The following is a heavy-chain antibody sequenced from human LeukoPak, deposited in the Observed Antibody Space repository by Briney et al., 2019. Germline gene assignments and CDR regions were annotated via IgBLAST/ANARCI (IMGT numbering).Heavy chain of an antibody. V-gene: IGHV1-18*01. CDR3: LRDEQRPRLTPDY. D-gene: IGHD6-25*01. Sequence: GASVKVSCKASGYTFNTYGISWVRQAPGQGLEWMGWISTYNGDVNYVQNLQGRVTMTTDTSTSTAYMELMSLRSDDTAVYYCLRDEQRPRLTPDYWGQGTLVTVSS. CDR1: GYTFNTYG. CDR2: ISTYNGDV. J-gene: IGHJ4*02.